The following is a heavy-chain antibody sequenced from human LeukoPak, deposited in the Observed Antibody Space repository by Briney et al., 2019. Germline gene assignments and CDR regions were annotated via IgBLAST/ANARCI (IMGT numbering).Heavy chain of an antibody. Sequence: GGSLRLSCAASGFTFSSYWMSWVRQAPGKGLEWVANIKQDGSEKYYVDSVKGRFTISRDNAKNSLYLQMNSLRAEDTAVYYCARVHGSGSYFSDYWGQGTLVTVSS. CDR2: IKQDGSEK. V-gene: IGHV3-7*04. D-gene: IGHD3-10*01. CDR3: ARVHGSGSYFSDY. J-gene: IGHJ4*02. CDR1: GFTFSSYW.